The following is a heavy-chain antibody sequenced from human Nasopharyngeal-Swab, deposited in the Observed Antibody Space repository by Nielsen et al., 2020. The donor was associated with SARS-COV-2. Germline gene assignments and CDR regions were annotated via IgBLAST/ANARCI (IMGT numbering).Heavy chain of an antibody. D-gene: IGHD3-3*01. CDR3: AKDPYYDFWSGYYFDY. V-gene: IGHV3-9*01. CDR1: GFTFDDYA. J-gene: IGHJ4*02. CDR2: ISWNSGSI. Sequence: SLKISCAASGFTFDDYAMHWVRQAPGKGLEWVSGISWNSGSIGYADSVKGRFTISRDNAKNSLYLQMNSLRAEDTAVYYCAKDPYYDFWSGYYFDYWGQGTLVTVSS.